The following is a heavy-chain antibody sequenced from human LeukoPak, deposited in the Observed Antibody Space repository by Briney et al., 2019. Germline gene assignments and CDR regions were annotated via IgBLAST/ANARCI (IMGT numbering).Heavy chain of an antibody. CDR3: ARDLAMKGRLAAEYYFDY. J-gene: IGHJ4*02. Sequence: TGGSLRLSCAASGFTFSSYGMHWVRQAPGKGLEWVAVIWYDGSNKYYADSVKGRFAISRDNSKNTLYLQMNSLRAEDTAVYYCARDLAMKGRLAAEYYFDYWGQGTLVTVSS. D-gene: IGHD6-13*01. V-gene: IGHV3-33*01. CDR2: IWYDGSNK. CDR1: GFTFSSYG.